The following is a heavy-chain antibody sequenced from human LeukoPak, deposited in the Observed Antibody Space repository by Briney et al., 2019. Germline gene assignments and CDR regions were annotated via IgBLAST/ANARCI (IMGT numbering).Heavy chain of an antibody. CDR2: MNPNTGNT. J-gene: IGHJ4*02. Sequence: ASVKVSCKASGYTFTSYDINWVRQATGQGLEWMGWMNPNTGNTGYAQQFQGRVTMTRNTSISTAYMELSSLKSEDTAAYFCAGRRGYSYGYWGQGTLVTVSS. CDR1: GYTFTSYD. CDR3: AGRRGYSYGY. D-gene: IGHD5-18*01. V-gene: IGHV1-8*01.